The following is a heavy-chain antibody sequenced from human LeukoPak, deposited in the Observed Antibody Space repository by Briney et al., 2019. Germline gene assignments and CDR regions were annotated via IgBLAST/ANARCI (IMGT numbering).Heavy chain of an antibody. V-gene: IGHV4-59*01. Sequence: PSETLSLTCTVSGGSISSYYWSWIRQPPGKGLEWIGYIYYSGSTNYNPSLKSRVTISVETSKNQFSLKLSSVTAADTAVYYCARGEQGWLRFEDAFDIWGQGTMVTVSS. CDR2: IYYSGST. D-gene: IGHD5-12*01. CDR1: GGSISSYY. CDR3: ARGEQGWLRFEDAFDI. J-gene: IGHJ3*02.